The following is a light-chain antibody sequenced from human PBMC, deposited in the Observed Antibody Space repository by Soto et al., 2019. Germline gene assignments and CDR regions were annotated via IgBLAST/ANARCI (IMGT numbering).Light chain of an antibody. CDR2: AVN. Sequence: QSALTQPASVSGSPGQAITISCTGTSSDVGDFNSVSWYQQHPGKAPKLIIYAVNLRPSRVSVRFSGSKSGNTASLTISGLQAEDEADYYCSSPSSSSTVVVFGGGTKLTVL. CDR1: SSDVGDFNS. V-gene: IGLV2-14*03. CDR3: SSPSSSSTVVV. J-gene: IGLJ2*01.